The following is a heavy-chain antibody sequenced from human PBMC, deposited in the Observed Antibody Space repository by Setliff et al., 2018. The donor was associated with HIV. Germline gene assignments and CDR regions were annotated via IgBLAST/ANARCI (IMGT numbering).Heavy chain of an antibody. D-gene: IGHD5-18*01. CDR1: GGSMSGYY. V-gene: IGHV4-4*07. CDR3: ARDPGYTYGSTFHFDD. CDR2: IYSGGST. Sequence: SETLSLTCTVSGGSMSGYYWNWIRQPAGKGLEWIGRIYSGGSTNHNPSLKSRVTMSVDTSKYQFSLSLSSVTAADTAVYFCARDPGYTYGSTFHFDDWGQGTLVTVSS. J-gene: IGHJ4*02.